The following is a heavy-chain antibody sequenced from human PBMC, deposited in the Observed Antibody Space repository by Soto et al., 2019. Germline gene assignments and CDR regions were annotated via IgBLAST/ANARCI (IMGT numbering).Heavy chain of an antibody. J-gene: IGHJ6*01. V-gene: IGHV4-4*07. CDR1: GGPIRSYY. CDR3: ARDRPGDIVATRRSYYYYYGMDV. Sequence: QVQLQASGPGRVKPSETLSLTCNVPGGPIRSYYWSWIRQPAGKGLEWIGRIYTSGSTNYNPSLKSRVTMSVDTSKNQFSLKLSSVTAADTAVYYCARDRPGDIVATRRSYYYYYGMDVW. D-gene: IGHD5-12*01. CDR2: IYTSGST.